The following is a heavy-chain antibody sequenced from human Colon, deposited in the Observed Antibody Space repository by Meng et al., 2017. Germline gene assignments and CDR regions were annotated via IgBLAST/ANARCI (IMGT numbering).Heavy chain of an antibody. V-gene: IGHV1-2*06. Sequence: QVQLVQCGADVKKPVSSMKVSCKASGGTFRRFTMTWVRRAPGQGLEWMGRIMPSVGDASSAEKFQGRLTLTWDTSIDTAYMDLSSLRSDDSAIYYCVRDGSYYDFDYWGQGTLVTVSS. J-gene: IGHJ4*02. CDR3: VRDGSYYDFDY. CDR1: GGTFRRFT. D-gene: IGHD3-10*01. CDR2: IMPSVGDA.